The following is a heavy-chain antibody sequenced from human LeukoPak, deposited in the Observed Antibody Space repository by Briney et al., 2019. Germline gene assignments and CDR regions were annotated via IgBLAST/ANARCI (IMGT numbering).Heavy chain of an antibody. Sequence: GGSLRLSCAASGFTFSSYGMHWVRQAPGKGLEGVVFIRYDGSNKYYADSVKGRFTISRDNSKNTLYLQMNSLRAEDTAVYYCAKDALPLGDCSSTSCYTGGFDYWGQGTLVTVSS. CDR1: GFTFSSYG. CDR2: IRYDGSNK. J-gene: IGHJ4*02. V-gene: IGHV3-30*02. D-gene: IGHD2-2*02. CDR3: AKDALPLGDCSSTSCYTGGFDY.